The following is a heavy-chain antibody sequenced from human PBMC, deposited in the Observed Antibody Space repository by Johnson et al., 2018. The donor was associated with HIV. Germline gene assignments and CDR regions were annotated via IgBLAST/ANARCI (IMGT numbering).Heavy chain of an antibody. V-gene: IGHV3-7*01. CDR2: IKQDGSEK. Sequence: VQLVESGGGLVQVGGSLRLSCEVSGFMFGSYWMTWVRQAPGKGLEWVANIKQDGSEKYYVDSVKGRFTISRDNAKNSLHLQMNSLRVDDTGIYYCARGGAGRWTRNAFVIWGQVTLVTVSS. CDR1: GFMFGSYW. J-gene: IGHJ3*02. CDR3: ARGGAGRWTRNAFVI. D-gene: IGHD1-1*01.